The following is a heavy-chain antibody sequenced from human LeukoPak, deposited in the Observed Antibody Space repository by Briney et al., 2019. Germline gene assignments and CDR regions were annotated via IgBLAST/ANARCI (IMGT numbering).Heavy chain of an antibody. CDR1: GFTFSSYW. CDR2: INGDESST. V-gene: IGHV3-74*01. D-gene: IGHD3-3*01. Sequence: RGSLRLSCVVSGFTFSSYWMHWVRQAPGKGLVWVSRINGDESSTSYADSVKGRFTISRDNAKNTLYLQMNSLRSEDTAVYYCASRNKWSGYYDYYYYYMDVWGKGTTVTVSS. CDR3: ASRNKWSGYYDYYYYYMDV. J-gene: IGHJ6*03.